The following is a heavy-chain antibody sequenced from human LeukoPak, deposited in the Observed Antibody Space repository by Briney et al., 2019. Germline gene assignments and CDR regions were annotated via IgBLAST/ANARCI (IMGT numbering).Heavy chain of an antibody. V-gene: IGHV1-2*06. CDR2: INPNNGGT. Sequence: ASVKVSCKASGYTFTGYYIHWVRQAPGQGLEWMGRINPNNGGTNYAQKFQGRVTMTRDMSMSTAYMELSRLRSDDTAVYYCAGEDNSSGYRPFDVWGQGTMVTVPS. J-gene: IGHJ3*01. CDR1: GYTFTGYY. CDR3: AGEDNSSGYRPFDV. D-gene: IGHD3-22*01.